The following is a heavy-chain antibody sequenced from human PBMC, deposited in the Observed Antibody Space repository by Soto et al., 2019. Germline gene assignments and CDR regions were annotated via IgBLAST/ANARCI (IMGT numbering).Heavy chain of an antibody. CDR2: IIPIFGTA. CDR3: AGGTVRLGELSSITGGIDY. CDR1: GGTFSSYA. Sequence: SVKVSCKASGGTFSSYAISWVRQAPGQGLEWMGGIIPIFGTANYAQRFQGRVTITADESTSTAYMELSSLRSEDTAVYYCAGGTVRLGELSSITGGIDYWGQGTLVTVSS. V-gene: IGHV1-69*13. D-gene: IGHD3-16*02. J-gene: IGHJ4*02.